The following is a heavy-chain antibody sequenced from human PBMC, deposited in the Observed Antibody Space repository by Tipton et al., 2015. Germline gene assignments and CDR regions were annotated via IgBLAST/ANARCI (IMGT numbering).Heavy chain of an antibody. D-gene: IGHD3-10*01. CDR2: IYYRGST. J-gene: IGHJ1*01. CDR1: GGSISSGDYY. Sequence: TLSLTCTVSGGSISSGDYYWSWIRQPPGKGLEWIGYIYYRGSTTYNPSLRSRITISVDTSKNQFSLEMSSVTAADTAFYYCAKGVREGVVLQWGQGTLVTVSS. CDR3: AKGVREGVVLQ. V-gene: IGHV4-61*08.